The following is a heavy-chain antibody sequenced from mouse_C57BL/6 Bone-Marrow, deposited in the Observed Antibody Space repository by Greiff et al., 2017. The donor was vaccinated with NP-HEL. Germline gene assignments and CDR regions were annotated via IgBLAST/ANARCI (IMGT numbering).Heavy chain of an antibody. Sequence: QVQLKQPGAELVKPGASVKLSCKASAYTFTSYWMHWVKQRPGQGLEWIGMIHPNSGSTNYNEKFKSKATLTVDKSSSTAYMQLSSLTSEDSAVYYCARNYYGSSFDYWGQGTTLTVSS. CDR2: IHPNSGST. CDR1: AYTFTSYW. CDR3: ARNYYGSSFDY. J-gene: IGHJ2*01. V-gene: IGHV1-64*01. D-gene: IGHD1-1*01.